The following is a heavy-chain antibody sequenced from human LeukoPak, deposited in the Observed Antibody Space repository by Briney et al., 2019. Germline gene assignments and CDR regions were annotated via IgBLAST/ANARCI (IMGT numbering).Heavy chain of an antibody. CDR1: GGSVSSGSYY. Sequence: SETLSLTCTVSGGSVSSGSYYWSWIRQPPGKGLEWIGYIYYSGSTNYNPSLKSRVTMSVDTSKNQFSLKLSSVTAADTAVYYCARMDTAMVTGSFAFDIWGQGTMVTVSS. V-gene: IGHV4-61*01. CDR2: IYYSGST. CDR3: ARMDTAMVTGSFAFDI. D-gene: IGHD5-18*01. J-gene: IGHJ3*02.